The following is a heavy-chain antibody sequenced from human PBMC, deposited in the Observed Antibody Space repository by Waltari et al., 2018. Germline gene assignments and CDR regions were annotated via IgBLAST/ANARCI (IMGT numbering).Heavy chain of an antibody. J-gene: IGHJ1*01. CDR1: GFTFRSYA. Sequence: EVQLLESGGGLVQPGGSLRLSCVASGFTFRSYAMAWVRQAPGKGLDWVSTISGNFGSTYYADSVKGRFTTSRDNSKNTLSLQMNSLRPEDTAIYYCAKVGLSYWAEYLQHWGQGTLVTVSS. D-gene: IGHD3-10*01. CDR2: ISGNFGST. CDR3: AKVGLSYWAEYLQH. V-gene: IGHV3-23*01.